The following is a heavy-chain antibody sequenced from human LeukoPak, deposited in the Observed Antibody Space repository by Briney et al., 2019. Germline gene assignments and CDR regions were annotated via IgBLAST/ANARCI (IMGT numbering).Heavy chain of an antibody. D-gene: IGHD3-22*01. Sequence: GGSLRLSCAASGFTFSSYWMHWVRQAPGKGLEWVSAISGSGGSTYYADSVKGRFTISRDNSKNTLYLQMNSLRAEDTAVYYCAKRGHYYDSSGPFDYWGQGTLVTVSS. CDR3: AKRGHYYDSSGPFDY. J-gene: IGHJ4*02. CDR1: GFTFSSYW. V-gene: IGHV3-23*01. CDR2: ISGSGGST.